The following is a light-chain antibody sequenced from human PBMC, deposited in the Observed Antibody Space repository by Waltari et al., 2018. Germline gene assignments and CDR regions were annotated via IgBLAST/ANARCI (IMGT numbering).Light chain of an antibody. J-gene: IGKJ4*01. CDR2: EGS. V-gene: IGKV2D-29*01. Sequence: DIVMTQTPLSLSVTPGQPASISCKSSQSLVHSDGKTYLYWYFQKAGQPPQLLIYEGSYRVFGLPARFSVSGSATDFTLKISRVEAEDVGIFYCMQSLLVPLTFGGGTKVEFK. CDR3: MQSLLVPLT. CDR1: QSLVHSDGKTY.